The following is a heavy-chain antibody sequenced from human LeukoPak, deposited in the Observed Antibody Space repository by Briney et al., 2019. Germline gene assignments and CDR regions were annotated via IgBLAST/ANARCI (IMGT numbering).Heavy chain of an antibody. CDR3: AREAVAGIYAY. CDR1: GGSISSSPYY. D-gene: IGHD6-19*01. CDR2: IYYSGTT. Sequence: SETLSLTCTVSGGSISSSPYYWGWIRQPPGNGLEWIGSIYYSGTTHYNPSLKSRVTMSVDTSKNQFSLKLSSVTAADTAVYYCAREAVAGIYAYWGQGTLVTVSS. V-gene: IGHV4-39*07. J-gene: IGHJ4*02.